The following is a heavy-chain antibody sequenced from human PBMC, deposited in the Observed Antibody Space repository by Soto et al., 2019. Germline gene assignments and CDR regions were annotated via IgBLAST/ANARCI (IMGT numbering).Heavy chain of an antibody. CDR3: AIRVVVNHFDY. V-gene: IGHV3-30*03. D-gene: IGHD3-22*01. CDR2: ISYDGSNK. J-gene: IGHJ4*02. Sequence: GGSLRLSCAASGFTFSSYVMHGVRQAPGKGLEWVAVISYDGSNKYYADSVKGRFTISRDNSKNTLYLQMNSLRAEDTAVYYCAIRVVVNHFDYWGQGTLVTVSS. CDR1: GFTFSSYV.